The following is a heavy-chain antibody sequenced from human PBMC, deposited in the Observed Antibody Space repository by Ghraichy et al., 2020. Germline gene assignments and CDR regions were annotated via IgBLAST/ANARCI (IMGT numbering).Heavy chain of an antibody. CDR2: ISYDGSNK. CDR3: AKDAGYYDFWSGFDY. D-gene: IGHD3-3*01. J-gene: IGHJ4*02. CDR1: GFTFSSYG. V-gene: IGHV3-30*18. Sequence: GGSLRLSCAASGFTFSSYGMHWVRQAPGKGLEWVAVISYDGSNKYYADSVKGRFTISRDNSKNTLYLQMNSLRAEDTAVYYCAKDAGYYDFWSGFDYWGQGTLVTVSS.